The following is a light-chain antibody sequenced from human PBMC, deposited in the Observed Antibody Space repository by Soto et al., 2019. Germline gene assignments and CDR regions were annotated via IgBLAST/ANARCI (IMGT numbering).Light chain of an antibody. V-gene: IGKV1-39*01. CDR1: QNIYSY. CDR3: QQSYSTLWT. J-gene: IGKJ1*01. Sequence: DIQMTQSPSSLSASVGDSVTITCRASQNIYSYLNWYQQKPGKAPNHLIYAASSLQSGVPSRFSGSGSGTDFTLTISSLQPEDFATYYCQQSYSTLWTFGQGTKVEIK. CDR2: AAS.